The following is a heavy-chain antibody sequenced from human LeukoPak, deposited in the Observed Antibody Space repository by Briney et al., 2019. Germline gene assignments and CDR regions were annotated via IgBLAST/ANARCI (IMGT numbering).Heavy chain of an antibody. CDR1: GYSIISGYY. CDR3: ASSSWSYYYYYMDV. V-gene: IGHV4-38-2*02. CDR2: IYYSGST. Sequence: SGTLSLTCTVSGYSIISGYYWGWIRQPPGKGLEWIGSIYYSGSTYYNPSLKSRVTISVDTSKNQFSLRLSSVTAADTAVYYCASSSWSYYYYYMDVWGKGTTVTISS. D-gene: IGHD6-13*01. J-gene: IGHJ6*03.